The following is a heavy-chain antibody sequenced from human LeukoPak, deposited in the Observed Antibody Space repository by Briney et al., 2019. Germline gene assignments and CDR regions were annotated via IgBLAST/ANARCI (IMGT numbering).Heavy chain of an antibody. CDR2: INHSGST. J-gene: IGHJ5*02. CDR3: ARRDVLLGSSWSRVLTNWFDP. V-gene: IGHV4-34*01. D-gene: IGHD6-13*01. CDR1: GGSFSGYY. Sequence: SETLSLTCAVYGGSFSGYYWSWIRQPPGKGLEWIGEINHSGSTNYNPSLKSRVTISVDTSKNQFSLKLSSVTAADTAVYYCARRDVLLGSSWSRVLTNWFDPWGQGTLVTVSS.